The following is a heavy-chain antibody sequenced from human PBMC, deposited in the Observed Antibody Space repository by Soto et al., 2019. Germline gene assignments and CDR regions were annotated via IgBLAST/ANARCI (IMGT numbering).Heavy chain of an antibody. J-gene: IGHJ4*02. CDR2: ISYDGSNK. V-gene: IGHV3-30*18. Sequence: QVQLVESGGGVVQPGRSLRLSCAASGFTFRSYGMQRVRQAPGKGLEWVAVISYDGSNKYYADSVKGRFTISRDNSKNTLSLQMNSLRAEDTAVYYCAKVAQPQLVDYWGQGTLVTVSS. CDR3: AKVAQPQLVDY. D-gene: IGHD6-13*01. CDR1: GFTFRSYG.